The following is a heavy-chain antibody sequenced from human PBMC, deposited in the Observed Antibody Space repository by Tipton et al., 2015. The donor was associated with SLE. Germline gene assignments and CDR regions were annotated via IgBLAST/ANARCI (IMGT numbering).Heavy chain of an antibody. V-gene: IGHV4-34*01. D-gene: IGHD4-23*01. Sequence: TLSLTCTVYAGPFSGYYWSWIRQPPGKGLEWIGEINHSGSTNYNPSLKSRVTISMDTSKNQLSLKLSSVTAADTAVYYCARGGRGDGGNPFDPWGQGTLVTVSS. J-gene: IGHJ5*02. CDR2: INHSGST. CDR3: ARGGRGDGGNPFDP. CDR1: AGPFSGYY.